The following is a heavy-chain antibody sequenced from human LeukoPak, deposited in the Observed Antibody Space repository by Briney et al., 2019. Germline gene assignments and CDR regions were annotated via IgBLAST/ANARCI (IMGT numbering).Heavy chain of an antibody. CDR1: GYTFTTYY. CDR3: ARQAVTTGWYFDY. V-gene: IGHV1-46*01. J-gene: IGHJ4*02. CDR2: FNPSDGRA. Sequence: ASVKVSCKASGYTFTTYYLHWVRQAPGQGLEWMGIFNPSDGRATYTQKLQGRVTMTRDTSTRTVYMDLSSLRSDDTAVYYCARQAVTTGWYFDYWGQGTLVAVSS. D-gene: IGHD4-17*01.